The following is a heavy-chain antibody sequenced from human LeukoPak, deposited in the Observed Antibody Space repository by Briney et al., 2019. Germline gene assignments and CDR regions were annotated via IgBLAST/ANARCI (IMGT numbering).Heavy chain of an antibody. J-gene: IGHJ4*02. CDR3: ARGGGGHYFDY. Sequence: PGGSLRLSCAASGFTFSSYGMHWGRQAPGKGLERVAVIWYDGSNKYYADSLKGRFTISRDNSKNTLYLQMNSLRAEDTAVYYCARGGGGHYFDYWGQGTLVTVSS. CDR2: IWYDGSNK. D-gene: IGHD3-16*01. V-gene: IGHV3-33*01. CDR1: GFTFSSYG.